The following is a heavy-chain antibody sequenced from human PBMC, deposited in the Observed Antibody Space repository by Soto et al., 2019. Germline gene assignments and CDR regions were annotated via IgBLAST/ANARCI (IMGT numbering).Heavy chain of an antibody. J-gene: IGHJ5*02. V-gene: IGHV1-69*13. CDR2: IIPIFGTA. D-gene: IGHD2-15*01. CDR3: ASHCSGRSCYYNWFDP. CDR1: GGTFSSYA. Sequence: ASVKVSCNAPGGTFSSYAISWVRQAPGQGLEWMGGIIPIFGTANHAQKFQGRVTITADESTSTAYMELSSLRSEDTAVYYCASHCSGRSCYYNWFDPWGQGTLVTVSS.